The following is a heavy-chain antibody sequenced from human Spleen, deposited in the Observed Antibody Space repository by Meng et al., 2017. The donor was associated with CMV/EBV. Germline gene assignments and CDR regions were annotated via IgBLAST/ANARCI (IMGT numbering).Heavy chain of an antibody. CDR1: GYTFSNYG. J-gene: IGHJ6*02. CDR2: ISAYNGNT. Sequence: ASVKVSCKAAGYTFSNYGITWVRQAPGQGLEWMGWISAYNGNTNYAQKLQGRVTMTTDTSTSTAYMELRSLRSDDTAVYYCARGILGDDFWSGPYGMDVWGQGTTVTVS. D-gene: IGHD3-3*01. CDR3: ARGILGDDFWSGPYGMDV. V-gene: IGHV1-18*01.